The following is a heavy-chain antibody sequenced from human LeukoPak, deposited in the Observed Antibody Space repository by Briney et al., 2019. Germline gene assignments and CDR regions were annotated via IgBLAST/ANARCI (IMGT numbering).Heavy chain of an antibody. CDR2: ISAYNGNT. CDR1: GYTFTSYG. J-gene: IGHJ4*02. CDR3: ARGEDGYKDRGAWYDY. D-gene: IGHD5-24*01. Sequence: GASVKVSCKASGYTFTSYGISWVRQAPGQGLEWMGWISAYNGNTNYAQKLQGRVTMTTDTSTSTAYMELRSLRSDDTAVYYCARGEDGYKDRGAWYDYWGQGTLVTVSS. V-gene: IGHV1-18*01.